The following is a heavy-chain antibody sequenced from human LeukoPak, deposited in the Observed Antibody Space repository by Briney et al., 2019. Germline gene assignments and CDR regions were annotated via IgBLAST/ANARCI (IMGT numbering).Heavy chain of an antibody. V-gene: IGHV3-21*04. J-gene: IGHJ4*02. D-gene: IGHD4-17*01. CDR3: AKVIQHDYGDYGGLGY. CDR1: GFTFSSYN. Sequence: KPGGSLRLSCAASGFTFSSYNMNWVRQAPGKGLEWVSFISSSSRNIFYADSVKGRFTISRDNAKNSLYLQMNSLRAEDTAVYYCAKVIQHDYGDYGGLGYWGQGTLVTVSS. CDR2: ISSSSRNI.